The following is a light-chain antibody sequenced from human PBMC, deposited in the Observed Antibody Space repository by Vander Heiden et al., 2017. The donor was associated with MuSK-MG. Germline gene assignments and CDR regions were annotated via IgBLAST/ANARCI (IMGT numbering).Light chain of an antibody. V-gene: IGKV1-5*03. Sequence: QMTQSPSTLSASVGDRVTITCRANQSINDWLAWYQQKPGKAPNLLIYRASTLETGVPSRFSGSGSETEFTLTISSLQPEDFATYFCQQYYAYSWTFGRGTKVEIK. CDR2: RAS. CDR3: QQYYAYSWT. CDR1: QSINDW. J-gene: IGKJ1*01.